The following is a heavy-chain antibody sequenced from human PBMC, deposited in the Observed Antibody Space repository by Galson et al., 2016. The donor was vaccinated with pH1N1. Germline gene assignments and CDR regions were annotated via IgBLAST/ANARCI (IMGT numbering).Heavy chain of an antibody. D-gene: IGHD3-10*01. J-gene: IGHJ4*01. Sequence: SLRLSCAASGFTFSNFDINWVRQAPGKGLEWVSSISGNGRHIYYADSVKGRFTISRDNAKNSLNLQMNSLRVEDTAVYYCARGEPLRSLCSGSASPNFDYWGQGTLVTVSS. CDR2: ISGNGRHI. CDR1: GFTFSNFD. V-gene: IGHV3-21*06. CDR3: ARGEPLRSLCSGSASPNFDY.